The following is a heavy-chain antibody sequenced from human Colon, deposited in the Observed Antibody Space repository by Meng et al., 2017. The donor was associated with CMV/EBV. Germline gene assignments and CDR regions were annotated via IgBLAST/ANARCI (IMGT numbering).Heavy chain of an antibody. J-gene: IGHJ4*02. V-gene: IGHV3-11*01. CDR1: GFTFSDYY. Sequence: GESLKISCEVSGFTFSDYYMSWVRQAPGKGLEWISYITSSGSLKYYADSMKGRFTVSRDNAKNSLFLQMNSLRAEDTALYYCVRDRPRYCEDSGCPSGEYWGQGTLVTVPS. CDR2: ITSSGSLK. D-gene: IGHD2-21*01. CDR3: VRDRPRYCEDSGCPSGEY.